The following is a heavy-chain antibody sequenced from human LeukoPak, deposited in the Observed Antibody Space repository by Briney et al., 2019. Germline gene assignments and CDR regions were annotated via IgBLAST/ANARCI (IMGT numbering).Heavy chain of an antibody. CDR2: ITYNGST. CDR3: AGIRGYYFDY. CDR1: GVSISSYY. Sequence: SSETLSLTCSVSGVSISSYYWSWIRQPPGKRLEWIGYITYNGSTNYNPSLKSRVTISLDTSKKQFSLRLSSVTAADTAVYYCAGIRGYYFDYWGQGTLVTVSS. V-gene: IGHV4-59*08. D-gene: IGHD5-12*01. J-gene: IGHJ4*02.